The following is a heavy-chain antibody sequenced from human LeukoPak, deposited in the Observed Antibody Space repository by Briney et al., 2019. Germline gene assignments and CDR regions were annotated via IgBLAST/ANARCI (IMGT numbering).Heavy chain of an antibody. CDR2: IKSKTDGGTT. CDR1: GFTFSNAW. D-gene: IGHD3-3*01. J-gene: IGHJ4*02. V-gene: IGHV3-15*01. Sequence: GGSLRLSCAASGFTFSNAWMSWVRQAPGKGLEWVGRIKSKTDGGTTDYAAPVKGRFTISRDDSKNTLYLQMNSLKTEDTAVYYCTPPPNDFWSGYYSPYWGQGTLVTVS. CDR3: TPPPNDFWSGYYSPY.